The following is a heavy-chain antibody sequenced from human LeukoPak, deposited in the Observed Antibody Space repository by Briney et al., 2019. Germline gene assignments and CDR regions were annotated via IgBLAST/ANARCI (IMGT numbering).Heavy chain of an antibody. CDR3: ARLLLDYYDLANYFDY. CDR1: GYTFTSYG. CDR2: ISAYNGNT. J-gene: IGHJ4*02. Sequence: GASVKVSCKASGYTFTSYGISWVRQAPGQGLEWMGWISAYNGNTNYAQKLQGRVTMTTDTSTSTAYMELRSLRSDDTAVYYCARLLLDYYDLANYFDYWGQGTLVTVSS. D-gene: IGHD3-22*01. V-gene: IGHV1-18*01.